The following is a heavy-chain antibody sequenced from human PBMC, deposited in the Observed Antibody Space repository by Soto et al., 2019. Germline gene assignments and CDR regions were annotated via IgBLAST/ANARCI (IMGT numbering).Heavy chain of an antibody. D-gene: IGHD3-3*01. CDR1: GYTFTSYG. CDR2: ISAYNGNT. CDR3: ARDEVTYYDFWSGYYTGDYYYMDV. Sequence: ASVKVSCKASGYTFTSYGISWVRQAPGQGLEWMGWISAYNGNTNYAQKLQGRVTMTTDTSTSTAYMELRSLRSDDTAVYYCARDEVTYYDFWSGYYTGDYYYMDVRGKGTTVTVSS. V-gene: IGHV1-18*01. J-gene: IGHJ6*03.